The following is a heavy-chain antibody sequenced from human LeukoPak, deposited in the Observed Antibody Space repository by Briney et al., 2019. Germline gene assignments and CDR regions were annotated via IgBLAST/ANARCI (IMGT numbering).Heavy chain of an antibody. V-gene: IGHV1-18*01. CDR3: ARGRYCSGGSCYLFRFDY. D-gene: IGHD2-15*01. J-gene: IGHJ4*02. Sequence: ASVTVSCKASGGTFSSYAISWVRQAPGQGLEWMGWISAYNGNTNYAQKLQGRVTITTDTSTSTAYMELRSLRSDDTAVYYCARGRYCSGGSCYLFRFDYWGQGTLVTVSS. CDR2: ISAYNGNT. CDR1: GGTFSSYA.